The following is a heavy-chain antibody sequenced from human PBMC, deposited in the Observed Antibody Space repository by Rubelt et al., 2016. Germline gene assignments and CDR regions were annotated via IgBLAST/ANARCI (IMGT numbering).Heavy chain of an antibody. Sequence: VRQPPGKGLEWIGEIYHSGSTYYNPSLKSRVTISVDKSKNQFSLKLSSVTAADTAVYYCARDYCSGGSCYFDYWGQGTLVTVSS. CDR2: IYHSGST. D-gene: IGHD2-15*01. J-gene: IGHJ4*02. CDR3: ARDYCSGGSCYFDY. V-gene: IGHV4-4*02.